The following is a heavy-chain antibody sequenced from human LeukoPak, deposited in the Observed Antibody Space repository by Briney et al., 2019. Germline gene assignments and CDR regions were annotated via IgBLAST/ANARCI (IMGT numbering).Heavy chain of an antibody. CDR2: MNPNSGNT. CDR3: AMAHRIAVAGGGGFDP. D-gene: IGHD6-19*01. Sequence: ASVKVSCKASGYTFTSYDINWVRQATGQGLEWMGWMNPNSGNTGYAQKFQGRVTMTRNTSISTAYMELSSLRSEDTAVYYCAMAHRIAVAGGGGFDPGGQGTLVSVSS. CDR1: GYTFTSYD. J-gene: IGHJ5*01. V-gene: IGHV1-8*01.